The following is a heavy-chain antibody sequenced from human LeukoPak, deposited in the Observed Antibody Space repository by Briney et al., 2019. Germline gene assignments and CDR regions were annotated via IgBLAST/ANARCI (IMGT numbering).Heavy chain of an antibody. J-gene: IGHJ4*02. D-gene: IGHD3-9*01. CDR2: INRSGGSA. CDR3: ARGSLLTGYYTQLKFDY. V-gene: IGHV1-46*01. Sequence: ASVKVSCKASGYTFTSYYIQWVRQAPGQGLVWMGIINRSGGSASYAQKFQGRFTMSRDTSTSTVYMELSSLRSEDTAVYFCARGSLLTGYYTQLKFDYWGQGTLVTVSS. CDR1: GYTFTSYY.